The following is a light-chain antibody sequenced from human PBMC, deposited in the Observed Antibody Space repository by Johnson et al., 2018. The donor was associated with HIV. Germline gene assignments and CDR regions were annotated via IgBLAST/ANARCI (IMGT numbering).Light chain of an antibody. CDR1: SSNIGSNS. Sequence: QSVLTQPPSVSAAPGQKVSISCSGSSSNIGSNSVSWYQKLPGTAPKLLIYSNNQRPSGITDRFSGSKSGTSATLGISGLQTGDEADYYCGTWDSSLRCVFFGTGTKVTFL. V-gene: IGLV1-51*01. CDR3: GTWDSSLRCVF. J-gene: IGLJ1*01. CDR2: SNN.